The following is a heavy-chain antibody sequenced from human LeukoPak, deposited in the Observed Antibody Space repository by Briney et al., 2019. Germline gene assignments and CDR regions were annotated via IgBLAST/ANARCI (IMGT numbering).Heavy chain of an antibody. CDR3: ASGDSSSWYGRGMDV. V-gene: IGHV1-8*02. Sequence: GASVKVSCKASGYTFTSYGISWVRQATGQGLEWMGWMNPNSGNTGYAQKFQGRVTMTRNTSISTAYMELSSLRSEDTAVYYCASGDSSSWYGRGMDVWGQGTTVTVSS. CDR1: GYTFTSYG. J-gene: IGHJ6*02. CDR2: MNPNSGNT. D-gene: IGHD6-13*01.